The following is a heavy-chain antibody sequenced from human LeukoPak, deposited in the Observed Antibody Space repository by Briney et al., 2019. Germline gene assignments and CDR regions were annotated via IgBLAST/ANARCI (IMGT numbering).Heavy chain of an antibody. CDR3: ARRYGSAAGTDT. V-gene: IGHV4-39*01. D-gene: IGHD6-13*01. CDR2: IYYSGST. CDR1: GGSISSSSYY. J-gene: IGHJ5*02. Sequence: PSETLSLTCTVSGGSISSSSYYWGWIRQPPGKGLEWIGSIYYSGSTYYNPSLKSRFTISVDTSKNQFSLKLSSVTAADTAVYYCARRYGSAAGTDTWGQGTLVTVSS.